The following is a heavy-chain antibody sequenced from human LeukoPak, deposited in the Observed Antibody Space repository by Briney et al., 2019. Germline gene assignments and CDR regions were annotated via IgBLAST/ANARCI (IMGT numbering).Heavy chain of an antibody. V-gene: IGHV4-4*07. D-gene: IGHD1-26*01. J-gene: IGHJ3*02. CDR3: ARENSGDAFDM. CDR1: GGSISSYY. Sequence: SETLSLTCSVSGGSISSYYWSWIRQPAGKGLEWIGRIYSTGSTNYNPSLKSRVTMSVDTSKNQFSLKLSSVTAADTAVYYRARENSGDAFDMWGQGTMVTVSS. CDR2: IYSTGST.